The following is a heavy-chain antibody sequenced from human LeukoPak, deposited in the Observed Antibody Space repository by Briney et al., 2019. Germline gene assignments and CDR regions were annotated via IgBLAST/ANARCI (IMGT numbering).Heavy chain of an antibody. CDR3: VRGGPSTWS. Sequence: PGGSLRLSCAASGFTFKFYWMHWVPQVPGKRPVRVSHIKYDGSDTVYADSVRGRFTIPRDDAKNTVYLKMNNLRAEDTAVYHCVRGGPSTWSWGQGTLVTVSS. J-gene: IGHJ5*02. D-gene: IGHD2-15*01. V-gene: IGHV3-74*01. CDR1: GFTFKFYW. CDR2: IKYDGSDT.